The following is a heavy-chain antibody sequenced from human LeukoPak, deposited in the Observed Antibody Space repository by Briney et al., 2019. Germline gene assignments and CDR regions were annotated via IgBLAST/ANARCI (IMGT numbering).Heavy chain of an antibody. CDR3: ARDSPVAGTGGNWFDP. D-gene: IGHD6-19*01. Sequence: PSETLSLTCTVSGGSISSYYWSWIRQPPGKGLEWIGYIYYSGSTNYNPSLKSRVTISVDTSKNQFSLKLSSVTAADTAVYYCARDSPVAGTGGNWFDPWGQGTLVTVSS. J-gene: IGHJ5*02. V-gene: IGHV4-59*01. CDR1: GGSISSYY. CDR2: IYYSGST.